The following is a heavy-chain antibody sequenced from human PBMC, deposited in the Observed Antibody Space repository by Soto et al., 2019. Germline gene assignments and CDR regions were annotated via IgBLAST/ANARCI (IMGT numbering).Heavy chain of an antibody. J-gene: IGHJ6*02. Sequence: SETLSLTCAVYGGSFSGYYWSWIRQPPGKGLEWIGEINHSGSTNYNPSLKSRVTISVDTSKNQFSLKLSSVTAADTAVYYCARPQGRGAAHYGMDVWGQGTTVTVSS. V-gene: IGHV4-34*01. CDR2: INHSGST. D-gene: IGHD3-10*01. CDR1: GGSFSGYY. CDR3: ARPQGRGAAHYGMDV.